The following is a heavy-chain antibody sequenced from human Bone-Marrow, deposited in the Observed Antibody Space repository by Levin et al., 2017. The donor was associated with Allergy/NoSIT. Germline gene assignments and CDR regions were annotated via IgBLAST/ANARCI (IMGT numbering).Heavy chain of an antibody. CDR1: GFRISDYS. J-gene: IGHJ4*02. V-gene: IGHV3-30*04. D-gene: IGHD3-16*01. CDR2: ISYSANNE. Sequence: GESLKISCAASGFRISDYSMHWVRQAPGEGLEWVAFISYSANNEAYADSVKGRFTISRDNSENTVYLQMNSLGGEDTAVYYCARDASRDYAWGSYFARSLPTFDYWGQGTLVTVSS. CDR3: ARDASRDYAWGSYFARSLPTFDY.